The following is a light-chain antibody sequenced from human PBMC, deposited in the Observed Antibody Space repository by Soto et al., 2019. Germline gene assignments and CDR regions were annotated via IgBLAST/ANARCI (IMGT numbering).Light chain of an antibody. CDR2: DAS. CDR3: QQYDNYDIT. Sequence: GDRVTITCRASQNINNWIAWYQQKPGKAPKFLIYDASTLESGVPSRFSGSGFGTEFSLTISSLQPEDIATYYCQQYDNYDITFGQGTRLDIK. V-gene: IGKV1-5*01. CDR1: QNINNW. J-gene: IGKJ5*01.